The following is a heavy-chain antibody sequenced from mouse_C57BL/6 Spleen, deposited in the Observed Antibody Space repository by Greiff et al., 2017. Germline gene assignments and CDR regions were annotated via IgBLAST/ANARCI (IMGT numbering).Heavy chain of an antibody. D-gene: IGHD2-4*01. CDR3: ARRGDYDVKDY. J-gene: IGHJ4*01. Sequence: QVQLQQPGAELVKPGASVKMSCKAYGYTFTSYWITWVKQRPGQGLEWIGDIYPGSGSTNYNEKFKSKATLTVDTSSSTAYMQLSSLTSEDSAVYYCARRGDYDVKDYWSQGTSVTVSS. CDR1: GYTFTSYW. V-gene: IGHV1-55*01. CDR2: IYPGSGST.